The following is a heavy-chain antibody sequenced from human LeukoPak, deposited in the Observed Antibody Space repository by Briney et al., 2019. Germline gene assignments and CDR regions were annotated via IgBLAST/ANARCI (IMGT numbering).Heavy chain of an antibody. Sequence: GGSLRLSCAASGFTFSSYSMNWVRQAPGKGLEWVSFISSSSSYIYYADSVKGRFTISRDNAKNSLYLQMNSLRAEDTAVYYCARDSYYYDSSGYYYFDYWGQGTLVTVSS. J-gene: IGHJ4*02. V-gene: IGHV3-21*01. CDR3: ARDSYYYDSSGYYYFDY. CDR2: ISSSSSYI. D-gene: IGHD3-22*01. CDR1: GFTFSSYS.